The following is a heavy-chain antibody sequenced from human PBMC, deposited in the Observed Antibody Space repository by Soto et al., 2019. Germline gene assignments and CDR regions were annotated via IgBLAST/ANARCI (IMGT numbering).Heavy chain of an antibody. CDR1: GYTFTSYG. D-gene: IGHD2-2*01. CDR2: ISAYNGNK. J-gene: IGHJ3*02. Sequence: QVQLVQSGAEVKKPGASVKVSCKASGYTFTSYGISWVRQAPGQGLEWMGWISAYNGNKNYAQKHQGRYTMTTDTSTSTAYMELRSLRYDDTAVYYCYWAPAAIGDSAFDIWGQGTMVTVSS. CDR3: YWAPAAIGDSAFDI. V-gene: IGHV1-18*01.